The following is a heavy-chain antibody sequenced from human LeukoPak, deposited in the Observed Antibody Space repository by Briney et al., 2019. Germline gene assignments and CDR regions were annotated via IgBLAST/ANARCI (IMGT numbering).Heavy chain of an antibody. V-gene: IGHV3-30*02. J-gene: IGHJ4*02. D-gene: IGHD1-14*01. CDR2: IRYDGNNK. Sequence: AGGSLRLSCTVSGFTFSSTGMHWVRQAPGKGLEWVSYIRYDGNNKYYGDSVKGRLTVSRDNSKNTLYLQMNSLRVEDTAVYYCARTYNPDYWGQGTLVTVSS. CDR1: GFTFSSTG. CDR3: ARTYNPDY.